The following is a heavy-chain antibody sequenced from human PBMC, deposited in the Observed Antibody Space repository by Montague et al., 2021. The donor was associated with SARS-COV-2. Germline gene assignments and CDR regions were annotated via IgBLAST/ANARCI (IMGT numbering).Heavy chain of an antibody. J-gene: IGHJ4*02. CDR3: ARGGGSGYRYYFDY. D-gene: IGHD3-22*01. V-gene: IGHV4-59*01. CDR2: IYYSGRT. Sequence: SETLSLTCTVSGGSISSYYWNWIRQPPGKGLEWIGYIYYSGRTNYNPSLKSRVTISVDTSKNQFSLKLSSVTAADTAVYYCARGGGSGYRYYFDYWGQGILVTVSS. CDR1: GGSISSYY.